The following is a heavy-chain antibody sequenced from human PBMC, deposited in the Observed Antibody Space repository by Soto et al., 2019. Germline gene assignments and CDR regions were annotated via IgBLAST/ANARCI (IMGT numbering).Heavy chain of an antibody. Sequence: QVQLVQSGAEVKKPGSSVKVSCKASGGTFSSYAISWVRQAPGQGLEWMGGIIPIFGTANYAQKFQGRVTITADESTSTAYMELSSLRSEDTAVYYCGRGGGVVVPAANHYYYYGMDVWGQGTTVTVSS. CDR2: IIPIFGTA. J-gene: IGHJ6*02. CDR1: GGTFSSYA. V-gene: IGHV1-69*01. D-gene: IGHD2-2*01. CDR3: GRGGGVVVPAANHYYYYGMDV.